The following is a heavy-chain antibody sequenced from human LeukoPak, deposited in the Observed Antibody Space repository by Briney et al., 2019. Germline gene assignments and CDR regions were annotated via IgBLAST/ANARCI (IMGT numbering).Heavy chain of an antibody. CDR2: INGSDGST. Sequence: GGSLRLSCAASGFTFSSYAMSWVRQAPGKGLEWLSAINGSDGSTYYADPVKGRFTISRDNSTNTLYLQMNSLRAEDTAVYYGAKDKGLGYCSGGSCYTSYYYGMDVWGKGTTVTVSS. CDR3: AKDKGLGYCSGGSCYTSYYYGMDV. V-gene: IGHV3-23*01. CDR1: GFTFSSYA. D-gene: IGHD2-15*01. J-gene: IGHJ6*04.